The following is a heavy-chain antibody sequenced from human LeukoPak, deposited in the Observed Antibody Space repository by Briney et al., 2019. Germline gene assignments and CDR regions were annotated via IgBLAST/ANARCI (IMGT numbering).Heavy chain of an antibody. V-gene: IGHV4-39*01. CDR1: GGSISSSSYY. CDR3: ARHFNYYDSSGYYYVPAYFDY. Sequence: PSETLSLTCTVSGGSISSSSYYWGWIRQPPGKGLEWIGSIYYSGSTYYNPSLKSRVTISVDTSKNQFSLKLGSVTAADTAVYYCARHFNYYDSSGYYYVPAYFDYWGQGTLVTVSS. J-gene: IGHJ4*02. D-gene: IGHD3-22*01. CDR2: IYYSGST.